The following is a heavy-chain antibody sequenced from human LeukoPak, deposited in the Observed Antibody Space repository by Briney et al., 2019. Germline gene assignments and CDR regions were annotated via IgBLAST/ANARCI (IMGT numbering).Heavy chain of an antibody. CDR2: INSGGSGT. D-gene: IGHD5-18*01. V-gene: IGHV3-74*01. CDR3: ATAAVDTPTAV. Sequence: PGGSLRLSCAASGFAFSSNWMHWVRQTPGKGLVWVSRINSGGSGTSYADSVEGRFTISRDNAKNTLYLQMNSLRAEDTAVYYCATAAVDTPTAVWGQGTTFTVSS. CDR1: GFAFSSNW. J-gene: IGHJ6*02.